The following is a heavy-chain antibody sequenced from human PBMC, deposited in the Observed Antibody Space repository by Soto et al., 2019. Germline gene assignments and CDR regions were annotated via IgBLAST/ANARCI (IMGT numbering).Heavy chain of an antibody. J-gene: IGHJ4*02. CDR2: IYYSGST. CDR3: ARHWGFWADY. Sequence: QVQLQESGPGLVKPSETLSLTCTVSGGSISSYYWSCIRQPPGKGLEWIGYIYYSGSTNYNPSPKSRVTTSVDTSQNPFSLKLSSVTAADTAVYYCARHWGFWADYWGQGTLVTVSS. D-gene: IGHD3-16*01. V-gene: IGHV4-59*08. CDR1: GGSISSYY.